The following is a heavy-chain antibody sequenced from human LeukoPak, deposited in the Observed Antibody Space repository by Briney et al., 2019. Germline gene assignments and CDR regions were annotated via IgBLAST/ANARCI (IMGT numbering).Heavy chain of an antibody. CDR1: VFTFSSYA. CDR3: ARDSSGYYLSYYYYYMDV. CDR2: IYSGGST. Sequence: GGSLRLSCAASVFTFSSYAMSWVRQAPGKGLEGVSVIYSGGSTYYADSVKGRFTISRDNSKNTLYLQMNSLRAEDTAVYYCARDSSGYYLSYYYYYMDVWGKGTTVTVSS. V-gene: IGHV3-66*02. J-gene: IGHJ6*03. D-gene: IGHD3-22*01.